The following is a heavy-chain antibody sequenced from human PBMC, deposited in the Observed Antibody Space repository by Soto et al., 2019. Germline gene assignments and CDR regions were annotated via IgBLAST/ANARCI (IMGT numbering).Heavy chain of an antibody. V-gene: IGHV4-61*01. J-gene: IGHJ4*02. CDR1: GGSVSSGSYY. Sequence: QVQLQESGPGLVKPSETLSLTGTVSGGSVSSGSYYWSWIRQPPGRGLEWIGYIYYSGSTNYNPSLKSRVPISVDTSKNQFSLKLRAVTAADTAVYYCARDAAGYSSDWYYFDYWGQGTLGTVSS. D-gene: IGHD6-19*01. CDR3: ARDAAGYSSDWYYFDY. CDR2: IYYSGST.